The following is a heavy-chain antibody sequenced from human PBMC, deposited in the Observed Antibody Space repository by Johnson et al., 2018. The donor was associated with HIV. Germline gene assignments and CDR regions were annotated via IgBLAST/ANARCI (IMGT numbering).Heavy chain of an antibody. D-gene: IGHD3-16*02. J-gene: IGHJ3*02. V-gene: IGHV3-30-3*01. CDR3: VRHDFVWGIYRHAFDI. CDR2: ISFDGSNK. Sequence: QMQLVESGGGVVQPGRSLRLSCAASGFTFSSYAMHWVRQAPGKGLEWVAVISFDGSNKYYADSVKGRFTISRDNSKNTLYLQMNSLRAEDTAVYYCVRHDFVWGIYRHAFDIWGQGTMVTVSS. CDR1: GFTFSSYA.